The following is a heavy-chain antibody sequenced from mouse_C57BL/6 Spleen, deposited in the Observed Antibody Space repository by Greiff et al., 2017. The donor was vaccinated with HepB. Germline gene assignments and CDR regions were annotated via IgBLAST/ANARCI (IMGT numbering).Heavy chain of an antibody. CDR1: GYTFTSSW. D-gene: IGHD1-1*01. V-gene: IGHV1-69*01. J-gene: IGHJ1*03. Sequence: QVQLQQPGAELVMPGASVKLSCKASGYTFTSSWMHWVKQRPGQGLEWIGEIDPSDSYTNYNQKFKGKSTLTVDKSSSTAYMQLSSLTSEDSAVYYCARREDYGSSYWYFDVWGTGTTVTVSS. CDR3: ARREDYGSSYWYFDV. CDR2: IDPSDSYT.